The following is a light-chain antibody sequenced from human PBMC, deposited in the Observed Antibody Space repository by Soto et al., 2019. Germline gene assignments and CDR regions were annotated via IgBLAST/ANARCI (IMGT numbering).Light chain of an antibody. V-gene: IGKV3-15*01. J-gene: IGKJ1*01. CDR1: QSVSSN. CDR3: QQYNNWPRT. CDR2: GAS. Sequence: EIVMTQSPATLSVSPGQSATLSCSASQSVSSNLSWYQHKPGQAPRLLIYGASTRATGIPASFSGSGSATEFTLTISSLQSEDFAVYYCQQYNNWPRTFGQGTQGGYQ.